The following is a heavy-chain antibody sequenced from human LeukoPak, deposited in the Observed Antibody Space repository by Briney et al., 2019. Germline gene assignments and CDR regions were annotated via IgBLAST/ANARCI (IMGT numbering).Heavy chain of an antibody. CDR1: GHTFSSYE. J-gene: IGHJ5*02. Sequence: GGSLSLSCVPSGHTFSSYEMNWVRQAPGKGLEWVSYISRTGNTINYAVSVTGQFTISRDNVKNTLYLQMNNLRAEDTAVYYCVRLSWELGDGGVTWGQGTLVTVSS. CDR2: ISRTGNTI. CDR3: VRLSWELGDGGVT. V-gene: IGHV3-48*03. D-gene: IGHD1-26*01.